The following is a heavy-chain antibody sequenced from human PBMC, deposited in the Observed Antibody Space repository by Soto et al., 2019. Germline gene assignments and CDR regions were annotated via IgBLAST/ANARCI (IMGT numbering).Heavy chain of an antibody. Sequence: QLLQSGGGLVQPGGSLKLSCAASGFTFGTTDMSWVRQAPGEGLEWVSTIDGSGGITYYADSVKGRFTISRDNSRNTVYLQMNSLRGDDTALYYCVKNSGWFNTWGQGALVTGSS. CDR3: VKNSGWFNT. J-gene: IGHJ5*02. D-gene: IGHD3-10*01. CDR1: GFTFGTTD. CDR2: IDGSGGIT. V-gene: IGHV3-23*01.